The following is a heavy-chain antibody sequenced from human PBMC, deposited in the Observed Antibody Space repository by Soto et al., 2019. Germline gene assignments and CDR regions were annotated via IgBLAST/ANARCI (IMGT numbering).Heavy chain of an antibody. J-gene: IGHJ4*02. D-gene: IGHD3-9*01. CDR2: VFYSGST. Sequence: PSETLSLTCSVSGGSITTDGYYWSWIRQHPGKGLEWIGFVFYSGSTDYNPSLKSRVAMSLDRSKNQFSLELRSLTVEDTAVDRCARGPSYSDYSNDWFFDSWGQGALVTVSS. CDR1: GGSITTDGYY. V-gene: IGHV4-31*03. CDR3: ARGPSYSDYSNDWFFDS.